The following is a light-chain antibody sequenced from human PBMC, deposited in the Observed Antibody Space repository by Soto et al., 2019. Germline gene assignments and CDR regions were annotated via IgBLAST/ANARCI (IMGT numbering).Light chain of an antibody. Sequence: QSALTQPPSASGSPGQSVTISCTGTSSDVGAYNYVSWFQQHPGKAPKFVIFDVSERPSGVPDRFSGSKSGNMAYLTVSGLQAEDEADYYCCSHAGSNTLFGGGTKLTVL. CDR3: CSHAGSNTL. J-gene: IGLJ3*02. CDR2: DVS. V-gene: IGLV2-8*01. CDR1: SSDVGAYNY.